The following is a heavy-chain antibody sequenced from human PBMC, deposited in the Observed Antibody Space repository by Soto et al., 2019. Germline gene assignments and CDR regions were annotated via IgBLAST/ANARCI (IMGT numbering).Heavy chain of an antibody. J-gene: IGHJ6*02. Sequence: PGGSLRLSCAASGFTSSSYWMSWVRQAPGKGLEWVANIKQDGSEKYYVDSVKGRFTISRDNAKNSLYLQMNSLRAEDTAVYYCARDGKGRFLQWLGYYGMDVWGQGTTVTVSS. V-gene: IGHV3-7*01. CDR1: GFTSSSYW. CDR2: IKQDGSEK. CDR3: ARDGKGRFLQWLGYYGMDV. D-gene: IGHD3-3*01.